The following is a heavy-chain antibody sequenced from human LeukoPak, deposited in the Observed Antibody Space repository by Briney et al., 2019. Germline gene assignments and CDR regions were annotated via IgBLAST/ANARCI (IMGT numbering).Heavy chain of an antibody. Sequence: GGSLRLSCAASGLTFSGSAMRWVRQAPGKGLEWVSLISGRGNSTYYADSVKGRFTISRDNSKNTLYLQMNSLRAEDTAVYYCAKVLVLVSANRYYFDYWGQGTLVTVSS. CDR3: AKVLVLVSANRYYFDY. D-gene: IGHD2-15*01. V-gene: IGHV3-23*01. CDR2: ISGRGNST. J-gene: IGHJ4*02. CDR1: GLTFSGSA.